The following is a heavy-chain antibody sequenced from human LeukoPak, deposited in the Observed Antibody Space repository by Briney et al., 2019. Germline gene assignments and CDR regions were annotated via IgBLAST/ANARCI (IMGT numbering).Heavy chain of an antibody. CDR3: AHLGYCSGGSCYSRFDP. V-gene: IGHV4-34*08. Sequence: GSLRLSCAASAFTFSSYAMSWVRQAPGKGLEWIGEINHSGSTNYNPSLKSRVTISVDTSKNQFSLKLSSVTAADTAVYYCAHLGYCSGGSCYSRFDPWGQGTLVTVSS. CDR1: AFTFSSYA. CDR2: INHSGST. J-gene: IGHJ5*02. D-gene: IGHD2-15*01.